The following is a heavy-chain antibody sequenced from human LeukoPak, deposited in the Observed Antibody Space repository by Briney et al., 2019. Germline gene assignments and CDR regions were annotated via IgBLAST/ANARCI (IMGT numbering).Heavy chain of an antibody. J-gene: IGHJ3*02. D-gene: IGHD3-3*01. Sequence: GGSLRLSCAASGFTFSSYAMSWVRQAPGKGLEWVSIISVSGGSTNYADSVRGRFTISRDNSKNTLYLQMNSLRAEDTAVYYCAKDVPYYDFWSGYSGVAFDIWGQGTMVTVSS. CDR3: AKDVPYYDFWSGYSGVAFDI. V-gene: IGHV3-23*01. CDR1: GFTFSSYA. CDR2: ISVSGGST.